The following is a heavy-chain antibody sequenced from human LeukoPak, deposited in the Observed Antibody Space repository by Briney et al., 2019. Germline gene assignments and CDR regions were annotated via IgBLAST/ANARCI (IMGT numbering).Heavy chain of an antibody. V-gene: IGHV3-21*01. Sequence: PGGSLRLSCAASGFTFSSYSMNWVRQAPGKGLEWVSSISSSNSYIYYADSVKGRFTISRDNAKKSLYLQMNSLRAEDTAVYYCARGEVHCSGGSCYSDYWGQGTLVTVSS. J-gene: IGHJ4*02. D-gene: IGHD2-15*01. CDR2: ISSSNSYI. CDR3: ARGEVHCSGGSCYSDY. CDR1: GFTFSSYS.